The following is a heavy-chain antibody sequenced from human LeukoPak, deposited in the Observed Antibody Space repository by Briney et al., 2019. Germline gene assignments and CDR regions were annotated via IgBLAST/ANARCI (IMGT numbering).Heavy chain of an antibody. CDR3: AKVQNYDFWSGYYLPLYYFDY. CDR1: GFTFSSYA. CDR2: ISGSGGST. V-gene: IGHV3-23*01. Sequence: TGGSLRLSCAASGFTFSSYAMSWVRQAPGKGLEWVSAISGSGGSTYYADSVKGRFTISRDNSKNTLCLQMNSLRAEDTAVYYCAKVQNYDFWSGYYLPLYYFDYWGQGTLVTVSS. D-gene: IGHD3-3*01. J-gene: IGHJ4*02.